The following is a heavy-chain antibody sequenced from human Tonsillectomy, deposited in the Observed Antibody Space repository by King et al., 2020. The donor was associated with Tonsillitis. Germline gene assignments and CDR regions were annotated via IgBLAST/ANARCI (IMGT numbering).Heavy chain of an antibody. J-gene: IGHJ4*02. V-gene: IGHV5-51*01. CDR2: IYPGDSVT. Sequence: QLVQSGAEVKKPGESLKISCKGSGYTLTTYLIGGVRQMHGKGLEWMGLIYPGDSVTSYSPSFQGQVTISADKSTSTAYLQWRSLKASDTAMYYCARQRYSYGPFDNWGQGTLVTVSS. CDR1: GYTLTTYL. D-gene: IGHD5-18*01. CDR3: ARQRYSYGPFDN.